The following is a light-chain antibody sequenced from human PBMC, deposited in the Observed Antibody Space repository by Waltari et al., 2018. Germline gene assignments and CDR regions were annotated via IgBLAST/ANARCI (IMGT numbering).Light chain of an antibody. V-gene: IGLV1-40*01. J-gene: IGLJ2*01. CDR1: RPNIRDTYD. CDR2: GHN. CDR3: QSYDNRLSGVI. Sequence: QSVLTQPPSVSVAPGQRVTIPCAGRRPNIRDTYDVHGYQQLPGTAPKLLIYGHNNRPSGVPDRFSGSKSGTSASLAITGLQAEDEADYYCQSYDNRLSGVIFGGGTRLTVL.